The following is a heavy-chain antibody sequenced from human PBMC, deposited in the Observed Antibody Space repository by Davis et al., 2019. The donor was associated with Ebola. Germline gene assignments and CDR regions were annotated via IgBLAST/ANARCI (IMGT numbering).Heavy chain of an antibody. V-gene: IGHV4-39*07. CDR2: IYYSGST. D-gene: IGHD2-21*02. CDR1: GASISSSNYY. CDR3: ARVMWCGGDCQGAFDI. Sequence: MPSETLSLTCTVSGASISSSNYYWGWIRQPPGKGLEWIGSIYYSGSTYYNPSLKSRVTISVDTSKNQFSLKLSSVTAADMAVYYCARVMWCGGDCQGAFDIWGQGTMVTVSS. J-gene: IGHJ3*02.